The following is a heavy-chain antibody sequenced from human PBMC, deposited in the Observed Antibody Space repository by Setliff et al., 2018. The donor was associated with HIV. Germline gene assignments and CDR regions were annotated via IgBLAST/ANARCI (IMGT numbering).Heavy chain of an antibody. J-gene: IGHJ1*01. CDR2: IYYSGNT. CDR3: ASVARGTYYPVQN. CDR1: GGSISSYY. V-gene: IGHV4-59*01. Sequence: SETLSLTCSVSGGSISSYYWTWIRQPPNKGLEWIGYIYYSGNTRYNPALQSRVTMTVDTSKNQFSLELSSVTTADTAVYYCASVARGTYYPVQNWGQGALVTVSS. D-gene: IGHD1-26*01.